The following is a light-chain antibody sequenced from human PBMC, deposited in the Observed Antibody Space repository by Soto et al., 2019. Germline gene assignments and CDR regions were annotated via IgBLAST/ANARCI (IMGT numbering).Light chain of an antibody. CDR1: QSVSNNY. J-gene: IGKJ2*01. V-gene: IGKV3-20*01. Sequence: EIVLTQSPGTLSLSPGEGATLSCRASQSVSNNYLAWYQHTPGQAPRLLTYDATSRPTGIPDRFRGSGSGTDFSLTISRLEPEDLAMYYCQQYGTSPHTFGQGTKVEIK. CDR3: QQYGTSPHT. CDR2: DAT.